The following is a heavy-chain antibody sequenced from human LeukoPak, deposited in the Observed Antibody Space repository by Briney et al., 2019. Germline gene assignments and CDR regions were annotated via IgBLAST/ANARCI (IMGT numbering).Heavy chain of an antibody. CDR3: ARLHSITMVRGVITDDY. Sequence: SETPSLTCAVYGGSFSGYYWSWIRQPPGKGLEWIGEINHSGSTNYNPSLKSRVTISVDTSKNQFSLKLSSVTAADTAVYYCARLHSITMVRGVITDDYWGQGTLVTVSS. D-gene: IGHD3-10*01. CDR2: INHSGST. CDR1: GGSFSGYY. J-gene: IGHJ4*02. V-gene: IGHV4-34*01.